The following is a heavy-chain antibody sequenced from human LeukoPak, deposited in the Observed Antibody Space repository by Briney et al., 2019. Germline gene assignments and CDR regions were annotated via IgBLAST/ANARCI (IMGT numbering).Heavy chain of an antibody. Sequence: SGGSLRLSCVASGFTVDTYWMSWVRQAPGKGLDWVAHIKEDGTRKYYVDSVGGRFTISRDNAKNSLFLQMNSLRVEDTAVFYCVAWGSLVVWGQGTLVTVSS. CDR2: IKEDGTRK. J-gene: IGHJ4*02. CDR3: VAWGSLVV. CDR1: GFTVDTYW. D-gene: IGHD3-16*01. V-gene: IGHV3-7*01.